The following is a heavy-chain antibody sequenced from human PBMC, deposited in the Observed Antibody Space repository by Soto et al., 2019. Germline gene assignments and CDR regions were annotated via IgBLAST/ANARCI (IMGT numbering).Heavy chain of an antibody. Sequence: SVKVSCKASGGTFSSYAISWVRQAPRQGLEWMGGIIPIFGTANYAQKFQGRVTITADESTSTAYMELSSLRSEDTAVYYCARAYCSGGSCYWPFDYWGQGTLVTVSS. CDR2: IIPIFGTA. CDR1: GGTFSSYA. CDR3: ARAYCSGGSCYWPFDY. J-gene: IGHJ4*02. D-gene: IGHD2-15*01. V-gene: IGHV1-69*13.